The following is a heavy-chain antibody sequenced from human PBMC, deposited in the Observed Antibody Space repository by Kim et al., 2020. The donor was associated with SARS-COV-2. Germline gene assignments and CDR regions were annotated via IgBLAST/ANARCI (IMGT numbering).Heavy chain of an antibody. Sequence: GGSLRLSCAASGFTVSSNYMSWVRQAPGKGLEWVSVIYSGGSTYYADSVKGRFTISRDNSKNTLYLQMNSLRAEDTAVYYCARDKRDYYDSSGYYYLGWYFDLWGRGTLVTVSS. CDR2: IYSGGST. CDR3: ARDKRDYYDSSGYYYLGWYFDL. V-gene: IGHV3-66*02. CDR1: GFTVSSNY. J-gene: IGHJ2*01. D-gene: IGHD3-22*01.